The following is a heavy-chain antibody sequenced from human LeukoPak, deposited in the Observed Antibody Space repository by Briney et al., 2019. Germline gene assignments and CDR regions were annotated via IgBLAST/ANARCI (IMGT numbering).Heavy chain of an antibody. V-gene: IGHV1-2*02. D-gene: IGHD3-10*01. Sequence: ASVTVSCKASGYTFTGYYMYWVRQAPGQGLEWMGWINPNSGGTNYAQKFRGRVTMTRDTSISTAYMELSRLRSDDTAVYYCARSGSKWFDPWGQGTLVTVSS. CDR2: INPNSGGT. J-gene: IGHJ5*02. CDR1: GYTFTGYY. CDR3: ARSGSKWFDP.